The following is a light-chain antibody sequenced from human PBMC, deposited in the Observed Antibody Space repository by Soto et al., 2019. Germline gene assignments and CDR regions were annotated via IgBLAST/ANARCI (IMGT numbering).Light chain of an antibody. Sequence: EIVLTQSPGTLSLSPGERATLSCRASQSLSSSYLAWYQQKPGQAPRLLIYGASSRATGIPDRFSGSRSGKGFTHTISRLEPEDFAVYYCQQYGGSPPYTFGQGTKVEIK. J-gene: IGKJ2*01. CDR3: QQYGGSPPYT. CDR2: GAS. V-gene: IGKV3-20*01. CDR1: QSLSSSY.